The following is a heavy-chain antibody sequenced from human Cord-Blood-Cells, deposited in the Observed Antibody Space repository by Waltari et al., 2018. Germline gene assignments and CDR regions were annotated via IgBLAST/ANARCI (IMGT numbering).Heavy chain of an antibody. V-gene: IGHV4-34*01. J-gene: IGHJ4*02. D-gene: IGHD3-10*01. CDR1: GGSFSGYY. CDR2: INHSGST. CDR3: ASSVGPGPIDY. Sequence: QVQLQQWGAGLLKPSETLSLTCAVYGGSFSGYYWSWIRQPPGKGLEWIGEINHSGSTNYNPSLKSRVTISVDTSKNQFSLKLSSVTAADTAVYYCASSVGPGPIDYWGQGTLVTVSS.